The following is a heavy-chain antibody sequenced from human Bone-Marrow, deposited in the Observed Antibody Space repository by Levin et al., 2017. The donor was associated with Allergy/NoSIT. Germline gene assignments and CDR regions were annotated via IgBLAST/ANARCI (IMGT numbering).Heavy chain of an antibody. Sequence: SETLSLTCSVSGDSVRSGSSYWTWIRQHPVQGLEWIGYLYDSGSTYYNPSLKSRVVISVDTSKNQFSLRLNSVSAADAAVYYCAGGFDTVSEGLGFQWAYWGPGTLVTVSS. CDR3: AGGFDTVSEGLGFQWAY. CDR1: GDSVRSGSSY. CDR2: LYDSGST. J-gene: IGHJ1*01. V-gene: IGHV4-31*03. D-gene: IGHD3-10*01.